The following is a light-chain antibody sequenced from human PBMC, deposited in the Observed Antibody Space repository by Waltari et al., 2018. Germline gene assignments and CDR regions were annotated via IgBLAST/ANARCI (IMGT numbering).Light chain of an antibody. Sequence: QSALTQPASVSGSPGQSITISCTGSRSDVGGYNYVSWYQQHPGKAPKLMIYEVSNRPSGVSNRFSGSKSGNTASLTISGLQAEDEADYYCSSYTNNRSPVVFGGGTKLTVL. CDR3: SSYTNNRSPVV. V-gene: IGLV2-14*03. CDR2: EVS. J-gene: IGLJ2*01. CDR1: RSDVGGYNY.